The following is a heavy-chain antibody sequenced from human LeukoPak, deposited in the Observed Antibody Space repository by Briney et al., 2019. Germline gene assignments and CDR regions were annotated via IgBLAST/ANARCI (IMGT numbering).Heavy chain of an antibody. J-gene: IGHJ4*02. CDR1: GFSFSTYE. CDR2: ISSSGGTI. CDR3: ARLGVASPGY. D-gene: IGHD3-3*01. Sequence: GGSLRLSCAASGFSFSTYEMNWVRQAPGKGPEWISYISSSGGTIDYADSVKGRFTISRDNSRNSLYLQMSSLRADDTAVYYCARLGVASPGYWGQGTLDIVSS. V-gene: IGHV3-48*03.